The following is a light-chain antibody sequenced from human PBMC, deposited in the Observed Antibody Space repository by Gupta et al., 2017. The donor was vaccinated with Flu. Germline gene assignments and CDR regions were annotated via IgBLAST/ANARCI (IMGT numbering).Light chain of an antibody. CDR2: SNN. Sequence: VTISCSGSSSNIGNNYVFCYQQLPAAAPTLLIFSNNQRPSGVPDRFSSATSGTSASLVTTGLRSEDEADYYCAAWDDTLSVYVIFGGGTKLTVL. CDR3: AAWDDTLSVYVI. J-gene: IGLJ2*01. CDR1: SSNIGNNY. V-gene: IGLV1-47*02.